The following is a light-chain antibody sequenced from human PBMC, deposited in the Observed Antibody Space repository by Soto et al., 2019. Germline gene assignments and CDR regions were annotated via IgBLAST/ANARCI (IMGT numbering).Light chain of an antibody. CDR3: KHYNSYSEA. Sequence: EIMLKQSPGTLSLSQGERATLSCRASQSVRGYLAWYQQNPGQTHRLLIYDTYNRATGIQARFSGSGSETDFTLTIRSLEPDDFATYYCKHYNSYSEAFGQGTKVDI. J-gene: IGKJ1*01. V-gene: IGKV3-11*01. CDR1: QSVRGY. CDR2: DTY.